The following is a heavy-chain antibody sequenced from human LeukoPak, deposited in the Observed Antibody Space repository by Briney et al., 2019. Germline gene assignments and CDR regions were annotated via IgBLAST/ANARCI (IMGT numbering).Heavy chain of an antibody. CDR3: ARGPILRHFDYYMDV. CDR2: INHSGST. CDR1: GGSFSGYY. J-gene: IGHJ6*03. V-gene: IGHV4-34*01. Sequence: RPSETLSLTCAVYGGSFSGYYWSWIRQPPGKGLEWIGEINHSGSTNYNPSLKSRVTISVDTSKNQFSLKLSSVTAADTAVYYCARGPILRHFDYYMDVWGKGTTVIISS. D-gene: IGHD3-9*01.